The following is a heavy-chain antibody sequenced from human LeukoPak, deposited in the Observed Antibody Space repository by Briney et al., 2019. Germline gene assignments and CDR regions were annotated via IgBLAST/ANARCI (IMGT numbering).Heavy chain of an antibody. J-gene: IGHJ4*02. CDR2: INPNSGGT. D-gene: IGHD1-1*01. CDR1: GYTFTGYY. Sequence: GASVKVSCKASGYTFTGYYMHWVRQAPGQGLEWMGRINPNSGGTNYAQKFQGRVTMTRDTSISTAYMELSRLRSDDTAVYYCARDPGDNWNDMDYWSQGTLVTVSS. CDR3: ARDPGDNWNDMDY. V-gene: IGHV1-2*06.